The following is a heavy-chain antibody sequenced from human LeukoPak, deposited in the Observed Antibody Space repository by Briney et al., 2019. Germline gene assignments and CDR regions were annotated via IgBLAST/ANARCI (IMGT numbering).Heavy chain of an antibody. CDR1: GGTFSSYA. D-gene: IGHD7-27*01. CDR3: ARGYWGAHYYYYYMDV. V-gene: IGHV1-69*05. CDR2: IIPIFGTA. Sequence: ASVKVSCKASGGTFSSYAISWVRQAPGQGLEWMGGIIPIFGTANYAQKFQGRVTITTDESTSTAYMELSSLRSEDTAVYYCARGYWGAHYYYYYMDVWGKGTTVTVSS. J-gene: IGHJ6*03.